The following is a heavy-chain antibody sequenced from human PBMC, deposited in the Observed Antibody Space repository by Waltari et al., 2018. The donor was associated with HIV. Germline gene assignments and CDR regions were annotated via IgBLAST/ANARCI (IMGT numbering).Heavy chain of an antibody. CDR3: ARGVHDFYYGMDV. V-gene: IGHV3-33*01. Sequence: QVQLVESGGGVVQPGRSPRLSCAVSGFTFSSYGMHWVRQAPGKGLEWVAVIWYDGSKKYYADSVKGRFTISRDNSKNTLYLQMNSLRDEDTAVYYCARGVHDFYYGMDVWGQGTSVTVSS. CDR2: IWYDGSKK. J-gene: IGHJ6*02. CDR1: GFTFSSYG.